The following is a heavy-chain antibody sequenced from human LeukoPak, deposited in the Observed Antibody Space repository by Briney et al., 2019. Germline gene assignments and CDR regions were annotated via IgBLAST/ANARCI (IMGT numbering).Heavy chain of an antibody. J-gene: IGHJ3*02. CDR2: IKSKTDGGTT. D-gene: IGHD2-21*02. Sequence: PGGSLRLSCAASGFSFRNAWMSWVRQAPGKGLEWVGRIKSKTDGGTTDYAAPVKGRFTISRDDSKNTLYLQMNSLKTEDIAVYYCTTVWNCGGDCSDAFDIWGQGTMVTVSS. V-gene: IGHV3-15*01. CDR3: TTVWNCGGDCSDAFDI. CDR1: GFSFRNAW.